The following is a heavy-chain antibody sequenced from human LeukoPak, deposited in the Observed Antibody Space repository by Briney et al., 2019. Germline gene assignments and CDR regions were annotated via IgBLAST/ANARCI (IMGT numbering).Heavy chain of an antibody. J-gene: IGHJ3*01. V-gene: IGHV1-2*02. Sequence: ASVKVSCKASGYSFTGYYMHWVRQAPGQGLEWMGWINPNNGDRKYAQKFQGRVTMTRDTSINTAHMELSRLRSDDTAVYYCARALKGGEITMIVWGQGTMVTVSS. CDR2: INPNNGDR. CDR3: ARALKGGEITMIV. D-gene: IGHD3-22*01. CDR1: GYSFTGYY.